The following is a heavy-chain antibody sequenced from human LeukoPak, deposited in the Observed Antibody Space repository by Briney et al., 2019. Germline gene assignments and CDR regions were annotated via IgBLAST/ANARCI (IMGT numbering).Heavy chain of an antibody. CDR1: GGSFSGYY. Sequence: PSETLSLTCAVYGGSFSGYYWSWIRQPPGKGLEWIGEINHSGSTNYNPSLKSRVTMSVDTSKNQFPLKLSSVTAADTAVYYCAKAKYGSGSYYNRNNWFDPWGQGTLVTVSS. CDR2: INHSGST. V-gene: IGHV4-34*01. D-gene: IGHD3-10*01. J-gene: IGHJ5*02. CDR3: AKAKYGSGSYYNRNNWFDP.